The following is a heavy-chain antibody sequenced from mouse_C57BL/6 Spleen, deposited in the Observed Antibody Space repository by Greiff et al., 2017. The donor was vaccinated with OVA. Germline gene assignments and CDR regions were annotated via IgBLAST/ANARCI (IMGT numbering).Heavy chain of an antibody. CDR2: IDPNSGGT. J-gene: IGHJ2*01. CDR3: ARRYDGYYDVFDY. D-gene: IGHD2-3*01. Sequence: QVQLKQPGAELVKPGASVKLSCKASGYTFTSYWMHWVKQRPGRGLEWIGRIDPNSGGTKYNEKFKSKATLTVDKPSSTAYMQLSSLTSEDSAVYYCARRYDGYYDVFDYWGQGTTLTVSS. V-gene: IGHV1-72*01. CDR1: GYTFTSYW.